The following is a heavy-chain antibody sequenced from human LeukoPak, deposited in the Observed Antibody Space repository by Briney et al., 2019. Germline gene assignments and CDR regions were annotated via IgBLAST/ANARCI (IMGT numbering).Heavy chain of an antibody. CDR1: GFTFSSYS. CDR2: ISSSSSYI. D-gene: IGHD6-13*01. J-gene: IGHJ1*01. V-gene: IGHV3-21*01. CDR3: ARGVGDSSSCYRFEYFQH. Sequence: PGGSLRLSCAASGFTFSSYSMNWVRQAPGKGLEWVSSISSSSSYIYYADSVKGRFTISRDNAKNSLYLQMNSLRAEDTAVYYCARGVGDSSSCYRFEYFQHWGQGTLVTVSS.